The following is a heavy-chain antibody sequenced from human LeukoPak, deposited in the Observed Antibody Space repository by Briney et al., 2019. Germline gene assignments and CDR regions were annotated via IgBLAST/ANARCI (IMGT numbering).Heavy chain of an antibody. V-gene: IGHV1-69*13. Sequence: SVKVSCKASGYTFTSYGISWVRQAPGQGLEWMGGIIPIFGTANYAQKFQGRVTITADESTSTAYMELSSLRSEDTAVYYCARDPPGIVGATDAFDIRGQGTMVTVSS. CDR1: GYTFTSYG. CDR2: IIPIFGTA. J-gene: IGHJ3*02. CDR3: ARDPPGIVGATDAFDI. D-gene: IGHD1-26*01.